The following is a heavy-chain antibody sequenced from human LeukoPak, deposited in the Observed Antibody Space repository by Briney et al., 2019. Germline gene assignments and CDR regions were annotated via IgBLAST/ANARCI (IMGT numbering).Heavy chain of an antibody. CDR2: IYYSGNT. V-gene: IGHV4-59*01. D-gene: IGHD6-13*01. CDR3: ARGPGIADQY. J-gene: IGHJ4*02. CDR1: GGSISNYY. Sequence: SETLSLTCTVSGGSISNYYWSWIRQPPGKGLEWIGYIYYSGNTNYNPSLKSRVTISVDTSKNQFSLKLNSVTAADTAVYYCARGPGIADQYWGQGTLVTVSS.